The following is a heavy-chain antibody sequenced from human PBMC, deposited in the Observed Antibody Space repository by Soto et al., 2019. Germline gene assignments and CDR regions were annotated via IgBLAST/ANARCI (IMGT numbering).Heavy chain of an antibody. V-gene: IGHV3-21*06. CDR2: ISSTTNYI. CDR1: GFSFGSYA. Sequence: GGSLRLSCAASGFSFGSYAPSWVRQAPGKGLEWVSSISSTTNYIYYGDSMKGRFTISRDNAKNSLYLEMNSLRAEDTAVYYCARESEDLTSNFDYWGQGTLVTVSS. CDR3: ARESEDLTSNFDY. J-gene: IGHJ4*02.